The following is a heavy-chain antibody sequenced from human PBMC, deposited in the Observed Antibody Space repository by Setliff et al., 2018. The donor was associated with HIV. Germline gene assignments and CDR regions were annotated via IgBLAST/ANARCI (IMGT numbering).Heavy chain of an antibody. D-gene: IGHD2-2*01. J-gene: IGHJ4*02. V-gene: IGHV4-59*12. CDR1: GGSITNKY. Sequence: SETLSLTCAVSGGSITNKYWSWIRQPPGKGLEWIGSIYFTGSSDNNPSLKSRVTLSVDTSKNQFSLKLSSVTAADTAVYYCARTRGYCSGTNCYALRGPDYWGQGTLVTVSS. CDR2: IYFTGSS. CDR3: ARTRGYCSGTNCYALRGPDY.